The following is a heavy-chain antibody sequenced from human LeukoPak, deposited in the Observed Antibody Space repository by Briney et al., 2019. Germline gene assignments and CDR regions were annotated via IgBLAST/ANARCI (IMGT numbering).Heavy chain of an antibody. CDR2: IYTSGST. V-gene: IGHV4-4*07. Sequence: SETLSLTCTVSGGSISSYYWSWIRQPAGKGLEWIGRIYTSGSTNYNPSLKSRVTMSVDTSKNQYSLRLSSVNAADTAVYFCAREGTSGGLNWLDPWGQGTLVTVSS. D-gene: IGHD3-10*01. CDR3: AREGTSGGLNWLDP. CDR1: GGSISSYY. J-gene: IGHJ5*02.